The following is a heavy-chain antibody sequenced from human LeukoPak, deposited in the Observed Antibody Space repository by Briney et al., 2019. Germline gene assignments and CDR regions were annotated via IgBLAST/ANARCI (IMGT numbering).Heavy chain of an antibody. CDR3: ARADYSSSWYAKYNWFDP. Sequence: SETLSLTCTVSGGSISSSSYYWGWIRQPPGKGLEWIGSIDYSGSTYYNTSLKSRVTMSVDTSKNQFSLRLSSVTVADTAVYYCARADYSSSWYAKYNWFDPWGQGALVTVSS. CDR2: IDYSGST. D-gene: IGHD6-13*01. V-gene: IGHV4-39*07. J-gene: IGHJ5*02. CDR1: GGSISSSSYY.